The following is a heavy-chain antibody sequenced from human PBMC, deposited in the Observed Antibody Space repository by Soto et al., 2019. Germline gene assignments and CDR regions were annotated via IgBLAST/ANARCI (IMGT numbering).Heavy chain of an antibody. CDR3: ARVRGYSGYDYGGFDY. J-gene: IGHJ4*02. D-gene: IGHD5-12*01. CDR1: GFTFSSYG. Sequence: QVQLVESGGGVVQPGRSLRLSCAASGFTFSSYGMHWVRQAPGKGLEWVAVIWYDGSNKYYEDSEKGRFTIYRDNSKNTLYLQMNSLRAEDTAVYYCARVRGYSGYDYGGFDYWGQGTLVTVSS. V-gene: IGHV3-33*01. CDR2: IWYDGSNK.